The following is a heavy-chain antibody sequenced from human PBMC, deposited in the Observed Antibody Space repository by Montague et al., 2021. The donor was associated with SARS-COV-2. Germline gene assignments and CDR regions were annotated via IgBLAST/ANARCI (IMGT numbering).Heavy chain of an antibody. D-gene: IGHD3-10*01. CDR3: ARARYYGSGTSLGMDV. Sequence: SETLSLTCAVYGGSFSGYYWSWIRQPPRTGLELNGEINLCGSTNYNPSLNSRVTITVDTSKNQSSLKLNSVTAADTAVYYCARARYYGSGTSLGMDVWGQGTTVTVSS. V-gene: IGHV4-34*01. J-gene: IGHJ6*02. CDR1: GGSFSGYY. CDR2: INLCGST.